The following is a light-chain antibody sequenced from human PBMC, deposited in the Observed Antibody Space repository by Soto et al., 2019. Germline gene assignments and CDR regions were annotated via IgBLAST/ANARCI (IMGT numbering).Light chain of an antibody. Sequence: DTLLTNTPSTLPLAPGERRTLSCRASQSVSSYLAWYQQKPGQAPRLLIYDASNRATGIPARFSGSGSGTDFTLTICSLETADFAVYRCQQRPTWLPVTIAQGTRLEIK. CDR2: DAS. V-gene: IGKV3-11*01. J-gene: IGKJ5*01. CDR1: QSVSSY. CDR3: QQRPTWLPVT.